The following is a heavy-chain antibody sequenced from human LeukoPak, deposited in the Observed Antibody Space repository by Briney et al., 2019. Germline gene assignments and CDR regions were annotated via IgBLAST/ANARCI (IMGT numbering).Heavy chain of an antibody. CDR2: ISYDGSNK. J-gene: IGHJ4*02. CDR3: ARKSRDGYNYDSSGFFDY. D-gene: IGHD5-24*01. Sequence: PGRSLRLSCAASGFTFSSYAMHWVRQAPGKGLERVAVISYDGSNKYYADSVKGRFTISRDNSKNTLYLQMNSLRAEDTAVYYCARKSRDGYNYDSSGFFDYWGQGTLVAVSS. V-gene: IGHV3-30-3*01. CDR1: GFTFSSYA.